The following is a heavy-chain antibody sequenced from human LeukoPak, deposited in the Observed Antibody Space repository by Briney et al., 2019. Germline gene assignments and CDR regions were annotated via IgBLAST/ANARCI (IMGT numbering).Heavy chain of an antibody. Sequence: PGGSLRLSCAASGFTVSSNYMSWVRQAPGKGLEWVSVIYSGGSIYYADSVKGRFTISRDNSKNTLYLQMNSLRAADTAVYYCTRVDSSGSYDYWGQGTLVTVSS. V-gene: IGHV3-53*01. D-gene: IGHD3-22*01. CDR2: IYSGGSI. CDR3: TRVDSSGSYDY. J-gene: IGHJ4*02. CDR1: GFTVSSNY.